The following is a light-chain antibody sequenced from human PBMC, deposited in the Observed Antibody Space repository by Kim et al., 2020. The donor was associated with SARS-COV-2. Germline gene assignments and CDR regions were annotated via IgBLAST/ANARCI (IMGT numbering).Light chain of an antibody. V-gene: IGLV2-11*01. J-gene: IGLJ3*02. CDR2: DVS. CDR1: SIDVGGYNY. Sequence: PGQSVPISCTGTSIDVGGYNYVSWYQQHPGKAPKLMIYDVSKRPSGVPDRFSGSKSGNTASLTISGLQAEDETDYYCCSYAGSWVFGGGTQLTVL. CDR3: CSYAGSWV.